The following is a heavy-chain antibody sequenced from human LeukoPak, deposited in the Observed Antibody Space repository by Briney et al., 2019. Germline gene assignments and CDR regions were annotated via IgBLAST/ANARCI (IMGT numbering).Heavy chain of an antibody. CDR3: ARGDYVWGSYRYTPLAFDY. V-gene: IGHV4-30-4*01. CDR2: IYYSGST. J-gene: IGHJ4*02. Sequence: PSQTLSLTCTVSGGSISSGDYYWRWIRQPPGKGLEWIGYIYYSGSTYYNPSLKSRVTISVDTSKNQFSLKLSSVTAADTAVYYCARGDYVWGSYRYTPLAFDYWGQGTLVTVSS. CDR1: GGSISSGDYY. D-gene: IGHD3-16*02.